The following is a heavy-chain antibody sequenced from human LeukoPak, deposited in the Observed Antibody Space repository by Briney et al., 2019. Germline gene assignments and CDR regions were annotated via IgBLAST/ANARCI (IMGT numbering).Heavy chain of an antibody. D-gene: IGHD2-15*01. CDR2: IYTSGST. CDR1: GGSISSYY. V-gene: IGHV4-4*07. J-gene: IGHJ4*02. CDR3: ARVSRVVEFGRDFDY. Sequence: PSETLSLTCTVSGGSISSYYWSWIRQPAGKGLEWIGRIYTSGSTNYNPSLKSRVTMSVDTSKNQFSLKLSSVTAADTAVYYCARVSRVVEFGRDFDYWGQGTLVTVSS.